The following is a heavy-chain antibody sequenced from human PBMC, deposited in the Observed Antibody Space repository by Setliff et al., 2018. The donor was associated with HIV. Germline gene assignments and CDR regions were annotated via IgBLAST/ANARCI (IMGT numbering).Heavy chain of an antibody. V-gene: IGHV4-31*11. CDR1: GGSISSGGYY. CDR3: SGRYGDYNIGDLFFDL. D-gene: IGHD4-17*01. CDR2: IYYSATT. Sequence: SETLSLTCAVSGGSISSGGYYWNWIRQHPGKGLEWIGSIYYSATTYYNPSLKSRVTISVDKSKNQFSLKLNSVTAEDTAVYYCSGRYGDYNIGDLFFDLWGRGTLVT. J-gene: IGHJ2*01.